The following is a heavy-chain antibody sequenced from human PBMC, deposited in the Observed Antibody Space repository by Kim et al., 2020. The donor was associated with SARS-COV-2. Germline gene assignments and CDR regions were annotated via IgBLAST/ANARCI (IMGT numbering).Heavy chain of an antibody. D-gene: IGHD5-12*01. CDR2: INTNTGNP. CDR3: ARSSGYGLPHHRIEYLHGY. J-gene: IGHJ4*02. CDR1: GYTFTSYA. Sequence: ASVKVSCKASGYTFTSYAMNWVRQAPGQGLEWMGWINTNTGNPTYAQGFTGRFVFSLDTSVSTAYLQISSLKAEDTAVYYCARSSGYGLPHHRIEYLHGYWGQGTLVTVSS. V-gene: IGHV7-4-1*02.